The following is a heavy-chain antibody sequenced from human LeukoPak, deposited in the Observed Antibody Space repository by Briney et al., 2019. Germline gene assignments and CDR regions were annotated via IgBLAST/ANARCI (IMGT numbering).Heavy chain of an antibody. V-gene: IGHV3-30*18. Sequence: PGGSLRLSCAASGFTFSSYGMHWVRQAPGKGLEWVAVISYDGSNKYYADSVKGRFTISRDNSKNTLYLQMNSLRAEDTAVYYCAKIRFGDDAFDIWGQGTMVTVSS. J-gene: IGHJ3*02. D-gene: IGHD3-10*01. CDR1: GFTFSSYG. CDR3: AKIRFGDDAFDI. CDR2: ISYDGSNK.